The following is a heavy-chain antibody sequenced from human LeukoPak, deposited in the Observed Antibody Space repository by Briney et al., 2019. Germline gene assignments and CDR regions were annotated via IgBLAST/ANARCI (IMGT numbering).Heavy chain of an antibody. CDR2: IYSSGST. CDR3: ARGGSSTWRIGYYFDF. D-gene: IGHD6-13*01. Sequence: SETLSLTCTVSGGPISSYYWNWIRQAPGKGLEWIGFIYSSGSTNYNPSLKSRVTMSVDTTKNQFSLKLRSVTDADTAVYHCARGGSSTWRIGYYFDFWGQGTLVTVSS. V-gene: IGHV4-59*01. J-gene: IGHJ4*02. CDR1: GGPISSYY.